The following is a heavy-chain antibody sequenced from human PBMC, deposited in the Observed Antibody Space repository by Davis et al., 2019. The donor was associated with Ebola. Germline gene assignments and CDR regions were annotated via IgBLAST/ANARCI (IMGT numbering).Heavy chain of an antibody. V-gene: IGHV3-21*01. J-gene: IGHJ4*02. CDR2: ITSSSHYI. Sequence: GESLKISCAASGFTFSSYTMNWVRQAPGKGLEWVSSITSSSHYIYYADSLKGRFTISRDNAKNSLYLQMKSLRAEDTAVYYCARVGSSGEVFDYWGQGTLVTVSS. CDR1: GFTFSSYT. CDR3: ARVGSSGEVFDY. D-gene: IGHD6-6*01.